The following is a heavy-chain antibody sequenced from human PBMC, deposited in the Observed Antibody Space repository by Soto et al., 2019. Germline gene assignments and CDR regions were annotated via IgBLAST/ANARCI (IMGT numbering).Heavy chain of an antibody. D-gene: IGHD3-3*01. CDR1: GFTFSSYW. V-gene: IGHV3-7*01. Sequence: GGSLRLSCAASGFTFSSYWMSWVRQAPGKGLEWVANIKQDGSEKYYVDSVKGRFTISRDNAKNSLYLQMNSLRAEDTAVYYCARDSPSYYDFWSGSNYGMDVWGQGTTVTVSS. CDR3: ARDSPSYYDFWSGSNYGMDV. J-gene: IGHJ6*02. CDR2: IKQDGSEK.